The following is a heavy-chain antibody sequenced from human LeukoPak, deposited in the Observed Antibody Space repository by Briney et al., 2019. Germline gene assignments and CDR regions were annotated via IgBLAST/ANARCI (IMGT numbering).Heavy chain of an antibody. Sequence: ASVKVSCKASGYTFTGYYMHWVRQAPGQGLEWMGWINPNSGGTNYAQKFQGRVTMTRDTSISTTYMELSRLRCDDTAVYYCAREGTTYVDAEYFQHWGQGTLVTVSS. V-gene: IGHV1-2*02. CDR3: AREGTTYVDAEYFQH. J-gene: IGHJ1*01. CDR2: INPNSGGT. D-gene: IGHD2-2*01. CDR1: GYTFTGYY.